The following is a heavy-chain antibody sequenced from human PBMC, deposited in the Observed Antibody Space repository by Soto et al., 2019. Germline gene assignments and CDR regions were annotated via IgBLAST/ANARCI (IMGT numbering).Heavy chain of an antibody. CDR2: ISPHSGNT. Sequence: ASVKVSCKASDYTFTNYGVSWVRQAPGQGLEWMGWISPHSGNTKYTQKLQGRVTMTTDTSTSTAYMELRSLRSDDTAVYYCARDGLAAAGTPFLGMDVWGQGTTVTVSS. CDR3: ARDGLAAAGTPFLGMDV. D-gene: IGHD6-13*01. J-gene: IGHJ6*02. V-gene: IGHV1-18*01. CDR1: DYTFTNYG.